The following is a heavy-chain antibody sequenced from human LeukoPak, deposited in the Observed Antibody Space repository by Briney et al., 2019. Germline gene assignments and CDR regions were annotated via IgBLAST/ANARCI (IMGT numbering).Heavy chain of an antibody. D-gene: IGHD3-22*01. CDR1: GYTFTSYY. J-gene: IGHJ3*02. V-gene: IGHV1-46*01. Sequence: ASVKVSCKASGYTFTSYYMHWVRQAPGQGLEWMGLINPSGGSTSYAQKFQGRVTMTRDTSTSTVYMELSSLRSEDTAVYYCARVAITTSTPHAFDIWGQGTMVTVSS. CDR2: INPSGGST. CDR3: ARVAITTSTPHAFDI.